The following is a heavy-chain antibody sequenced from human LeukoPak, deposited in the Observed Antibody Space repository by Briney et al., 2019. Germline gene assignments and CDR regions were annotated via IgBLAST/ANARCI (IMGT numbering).Heavy chain of an antibody. V-gene: IGHV3-74*01. CDR1: GFTFSSYW. CDR3: YSGYYYGMDV. D-gene: IGHD6-13*01. Sequence: PEGSLRLSCAASGFTFSSYWMHWVRQAPGKGLVWVSRINSDGSSTSYADSVKGRFTISRDNAKNTLYLQMNSLRAEDTAVYYCYSGYYYGMDVWGQGTTVTVSS. CDR2: INSDGSST. J-gene: IGHJ6*02.